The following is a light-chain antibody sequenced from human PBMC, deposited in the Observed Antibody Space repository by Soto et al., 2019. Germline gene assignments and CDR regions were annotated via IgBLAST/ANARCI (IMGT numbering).Light chain of an antibody. V-gene: IGKV3-20*01. Sequence: ESVLTQSPGTLSLSQGERATLSCRASQSVSSSYLAWYQQKPGQAPGLLIYRASSLQSGVPSRFSGSGSGTEFTLTISSLQPDDFATYYCQQYNSYSLTFGGGTKVEIK. J-gene: IGKJ4*01. CDR3: QQYNSYSLT. CDR1: QSVSSSY. CDR2: RAS.